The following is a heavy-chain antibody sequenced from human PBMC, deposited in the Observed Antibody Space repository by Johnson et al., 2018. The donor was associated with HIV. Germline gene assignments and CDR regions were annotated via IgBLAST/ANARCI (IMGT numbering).Heavy chain of an antibody. CDR2: IGTAGDT. D-gene: IGHD3-16*01. CDR1: GFTFSSYD. V-gene: IGHV3-13*01. CDR3: AKDGGS. Sequence: MQLVESGGGLVQPGGSLRLSCAASGFTFSSYDMHWVRQATGKGLEWVSAIGTAGDTYYPGSVKGRFTISRDNSKNTLFLQMNSLRVEDTAIYYCAKDGGSWGQGTMVTVSS. J-gene: IGHJ3*01.